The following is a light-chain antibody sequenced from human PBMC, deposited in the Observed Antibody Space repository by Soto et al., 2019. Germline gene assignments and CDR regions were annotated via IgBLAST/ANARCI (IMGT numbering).Light chain of an antibody. J-gene: IGKJ1*01. CDR1: QGIGKD. Sequence: AIEMTQSRSSLSASVGHTVTITCRASQGIGKDLAWFQQRPGKAPKLLIYGASGLQNGVPSRFSGSGYGTDFNLTISGLQTEDFATYFCLQDFNYPWTFGQGTKVDIK. V-gene: IGKV1-6*01. CDR2: GAS. CDR3: LQDFNYPWT.